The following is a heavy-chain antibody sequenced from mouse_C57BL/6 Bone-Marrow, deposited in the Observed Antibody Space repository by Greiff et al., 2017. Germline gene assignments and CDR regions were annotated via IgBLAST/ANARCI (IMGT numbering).Heavy chain of an antibody. CDR1: GFTFSDYY. J-gene: IGHJ3*01. CDR2: ISNGGGST. CDR3: ARPGYYGFAY. D-gene: IGHD1-2*01. V-gene: IGHV5-12*01. Sequence: EVMLVESGGGLVQPGGSLKLSCAASGFTFSDYYMYWVRQTPEKRLEWVAYISNGGGSTYYPDTVKGRFTISRDNAKNTLYLQMSRLKSEDTAMYYCARPGYYGFAYWGQGTLVTVSA.